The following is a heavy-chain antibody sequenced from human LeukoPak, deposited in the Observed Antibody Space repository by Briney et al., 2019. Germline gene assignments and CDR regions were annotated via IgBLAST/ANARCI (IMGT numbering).Heavy chain of an antibody. V-gene: IGHV4-59*01. D-gene: IGHD6-13*01. Sequence: SETLSLTCTVSGGSISSYYWNWIRQPPGKGLEWIGYIYYSGSTNYNPSLQSRVTISVDTSKNQFSLKLNSVTAADTVVYFCARGYSSRLIHYWGQGNLVTVSS. CDR1: GGSISSYY. J-gene: IGHJ4*02. CDR3: ARGYSSRLIHY. CDR2: IYYSGST.